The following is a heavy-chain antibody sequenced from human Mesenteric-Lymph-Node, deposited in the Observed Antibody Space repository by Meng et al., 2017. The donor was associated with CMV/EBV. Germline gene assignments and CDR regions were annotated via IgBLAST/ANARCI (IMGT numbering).Heavy chain of an antibody. D-gene: IGHD1-26*01. J-gene: IGHJ6*02. Sequence: ASVKVSCKASGYTFTGYYMHWVRQAPGQGLEWMGWINPNSGGTEYAQKFQGRVTITRNTSIGTAYMELSSLRSEDTAVYYCAREPVGATNTYYYYYGMDLWGQGTTVTVSS. CDR2: INPNSGGT. CDR1: GYTFTGYY. V-gene: IGHV1-2*02. CDR3: AREPVGATNTYYYYYGMDL.